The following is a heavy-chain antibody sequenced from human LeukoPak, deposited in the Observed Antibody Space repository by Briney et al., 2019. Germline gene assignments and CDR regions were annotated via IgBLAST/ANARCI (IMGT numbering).Heavy chain of an antibody. V-gene: IGHV4-34*01. D-gene: IGHD2-2*01. CDR3: ARGVVVPAAAGAFDI. J-gene: IGHJ3*02. CDR2: INHSGST. Sequence: SETLSLTCAVYGGSFSGYYWSWIRQPPGKGLEWIGEINHSGSTNYNPSLESRVNISVDTSKNQFSLKLSSVTAADTAVYYWARGVVVPAAAGAFDIWGQGTMVTVSS. CDR1: GGSFSGYY.